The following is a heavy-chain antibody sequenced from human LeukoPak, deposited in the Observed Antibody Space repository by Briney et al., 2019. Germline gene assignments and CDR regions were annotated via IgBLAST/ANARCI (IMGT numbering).Heavy chain of an antibody. CDR1: GGSFSGYY. Sequence: SETLSLTCAVYGGSFSGYYWSWIRQPPGKGLEWIGEINHSGSTNYNPSLKSRVTISVDTSKNQFSLKLSSVTAADTAVYYCARDLRGSGYDYEYWGQGTLVTVSS. J-gene: IGHJ4*02. D-gene: IGHD5-12*01. CDR2: INHSGST. V-gene: IGHV4-34*01. CDR3: ARDLRGSGYDYEY.